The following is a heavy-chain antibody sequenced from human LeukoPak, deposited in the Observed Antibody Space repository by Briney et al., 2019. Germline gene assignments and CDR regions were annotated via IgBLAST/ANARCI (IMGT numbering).Heavy chain of an antibody. Sequence: GGSLRLSRAASGFTFDDYGMSWVRQAPGKGLEWVSGINWNGGSTGYADSVKGRFTISRDNAKNSLYLQMNSLRAEDTALYYCVRDGRFLEWLLGRFDYWGQGTLVTVSS. D-gene: IGHD3-3*01. V-gene: IGHV3-20*04. CDR2: INWNGGST. CDR1: GFTFDDYG. CDR3: VRDGRFLEWLLGRFDY. J-gene: IGHJ4*02.